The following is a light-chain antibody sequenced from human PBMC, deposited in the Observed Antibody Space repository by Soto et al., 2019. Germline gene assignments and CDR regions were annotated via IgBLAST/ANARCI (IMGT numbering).Light chain of an antibody. CDR2: DVA. CDR1: SSDVGGSNF. V-gene: IGLV2-14*03. J-gene: IGLJ1*01. Sequence: VLTQAASVVGSPGQAITISCTGTSSDVGGSNFVSWYQQHPGKPPKLIIYDVANRPSGVSNRFSGSKSGSTASLIISRLQTEDEADYYCVSYTSSTTYVFGTGTKVTVL. CDR3: VSYTSSTTYV.